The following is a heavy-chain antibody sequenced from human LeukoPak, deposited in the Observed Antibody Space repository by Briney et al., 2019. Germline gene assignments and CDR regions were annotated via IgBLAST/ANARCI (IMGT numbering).Heavy chain of an antibody. Sequence: GSSVKVSCKASGGTFSSYAISWVRQAPGQGLEWMGGIIPIFGTANYAQKFQGRVTITTDESTSTAYMELSSLRSEDTAVYYCAREVLGDYDYVWGSYRPTGSFDYWGQGTLVTVSS. J-gene: IGHJ4*02. D-gene: IGHD3-16*02. CDR1: GGTFSSYA. V-gene: IGHV1-69*05. CDR2: IIPIFGTA. CDR3: AREVLGDYDYVWGSYRPTGSFDY.